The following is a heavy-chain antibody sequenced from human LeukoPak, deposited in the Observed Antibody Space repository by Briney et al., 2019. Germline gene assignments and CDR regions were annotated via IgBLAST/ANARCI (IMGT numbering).Heavy chain of an antibody. Sequence: GGSLRLSCAASGFTFSSYIMHWVRQAPGKGLEYVSAISGNGGSTYYAESVKGRFSISRDNSKNTLYLQMGSLTAEDMAVYYCARGRVSSGWYCDSWGQGTLVTASS. CDR3: ARGRVSSGWYCDS. CDR2: ISGNGGST. D-gene: IGHD6-19*01. CDR1: GFTFSSYI. J-gene: IGHJ4*02. V-gene: IGHV3-64*02.